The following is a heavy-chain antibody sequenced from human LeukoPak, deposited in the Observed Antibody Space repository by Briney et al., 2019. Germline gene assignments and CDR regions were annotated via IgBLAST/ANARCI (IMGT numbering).Heavy chain of an antibody. V-gene: IGHV4-59*12. J-gene: IGHJ4*02. CDR3: ARDVREDYYDSSGYYYGRGFGY. CDR1: GGSISNYY. D-gene: IGHD3-22*01. Sequence: SETLSLTCIVSGGSISNYYWSWIRQPPGKGLEWIAYIYYRGNTNYDPSLKSRVTISVDTSKNQFSLKLSSVTAADTAVYYCARDVREDYYDSSGYYYGRGFGYWGQGTLVTVSS. CDR2: IYYRGNT.